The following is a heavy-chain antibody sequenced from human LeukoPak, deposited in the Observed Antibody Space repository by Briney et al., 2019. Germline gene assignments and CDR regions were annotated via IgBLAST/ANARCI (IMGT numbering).Heavy chain of an antibody. J-gene: IGHJ4*02. CDR3: AKDHRGGRLALAAAGTPLDY. Sequence: GGSLRLSCAASGFTFSSYGMHWVRQAPGKGLEWVAFIRYDGSNKYYADSVKGRFTISRGNSKNTLYLQMNSLRAEDTAVYYCAKDHRGGRLALAAAGTPLDYWGQGTLVTVSS. CDR2: IRYDGSNK. D-gene: IGHD6-13*01. V-gene: IGHV3-30*02. CDR1: GFTFSSYG.